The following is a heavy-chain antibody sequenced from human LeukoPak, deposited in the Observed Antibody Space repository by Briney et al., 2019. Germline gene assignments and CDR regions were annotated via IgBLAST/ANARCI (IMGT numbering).Heavy chain of an antibody. D-gene: IGHD1-26*01. CDR1: GGSFSGYY. J-gene: IGHJ6*02. Sequence: SETLSLTCAVYGGSFSGYYWSWIRQPPGKGLEWIGEINHSGSTNYNPSVKSRVTISVDTSKNQFSLKLSSVTAADTAVYYCARGVGVLPYYYGMDVWGQGTTVTVSS. CDR2: INHSGST. V-gene: IGHV4-34*01. CDR3: ARGVGVLPYYYGMDV.